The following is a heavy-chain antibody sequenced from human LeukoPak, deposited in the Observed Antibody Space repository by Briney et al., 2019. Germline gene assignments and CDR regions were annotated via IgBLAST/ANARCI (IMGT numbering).Heavy chain of an antibody. V-gene: IGHV4-59*12. CDR1: GGSISSYY. CDR2: IYYSGST. Sequence: SETLSLTCTVSGGSISSYYWSWIRQPPGKGLEWIGYIYYSGSTNYNPSLKSRVTISVDTSKNQFSLKLSSVTAADTAVYYCARGKILYSTYYYGSGSPNRRAYMDVWGKGTTVTVSS. J-gene: IGHJ6*03. D-gene: IGHD3-10*01. CDR3: ARGKILYSTYYYGSGSPNRRAYMDV.